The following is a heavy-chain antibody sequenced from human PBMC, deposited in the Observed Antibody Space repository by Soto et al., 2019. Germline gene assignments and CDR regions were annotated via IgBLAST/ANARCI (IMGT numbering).Heavy chain of an antibody. D-gene: IGHD2-15*01. CDR2: INPSDGNT. Sequence: ASVKVSCKASGYTFTSYYMHWVRQAHGQRLEWKGKINPSDGNTSYAQKFQGRVTITRDTSASTAYMELSSLRSEDTAVYYCARDILFDYWGQGTLVTVSS. J-gene: IGHJ4*02. CDR1: GYTFTSYY. V-gene: IGHV1-46*03. CDR3: ARDILFDY.